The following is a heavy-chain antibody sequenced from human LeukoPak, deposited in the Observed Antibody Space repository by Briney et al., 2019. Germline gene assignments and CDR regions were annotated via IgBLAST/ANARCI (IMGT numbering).Heavy chain of an antibody. D-gene: IGHD3-3*01. CDR1: GGSISSGGYY. CDR2: IYYSGST. V-gene: IGHV4-31*03. J-gene: IGHJ4*02. Sequence: SQTLSLTCTVSGGSISSGGYYWSWIRQHPGKGLEWIGYIYYSGSTYYNPSLKSRVTISVDTSKDQFSLKLSSVTAADTAVYYCARAYYDFWSGYNIGGYYFDYWGQGTLVTVSS. CDR3: ARAYYDFWSGYNIGGYYFDY.